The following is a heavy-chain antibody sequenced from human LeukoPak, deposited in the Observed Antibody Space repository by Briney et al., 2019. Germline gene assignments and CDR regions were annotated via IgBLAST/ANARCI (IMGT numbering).Heavy chain of an antibody. D-gene: IGHD5-18*01. CDR3: ARYGYGLY. J-gene: IGHJ4*02. CDR2: INSDGSRT. Sequence: GGSLRLSCAASGFTFSAYWMHWVRQAPAQGLVWVSEINSDGSRTNYADSVKGRFTISRDNAKNTLYLQMNSLRAEDTAVYYCARYGYGLYWGQGILVTVSS. CDR1: GFTFSAYW. V-gene: IGHV3-74*01.